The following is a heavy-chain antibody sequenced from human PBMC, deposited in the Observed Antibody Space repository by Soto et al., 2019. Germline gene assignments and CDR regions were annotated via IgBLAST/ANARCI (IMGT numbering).Heavy chain of an antibody. V-gene: IGHV3-33*01. Sequence: PGGSLRLSCETSGFNFSSFGMHWVRQAPGKGLEWVALIYYDGNKRIYADSVKGRFTISRDNSKNTLFLHMSSLRGDDTAMYYCARPLHGTTSPYYAMDGWGHGTTVTVSS. CDR1: GFNFSSFG. D-gene: IGHD1-1*01. CDR3: ARPLHGTTSPYYAMDG. CDR2: IYYDGNKR. J-gene: IGHJ6*02.